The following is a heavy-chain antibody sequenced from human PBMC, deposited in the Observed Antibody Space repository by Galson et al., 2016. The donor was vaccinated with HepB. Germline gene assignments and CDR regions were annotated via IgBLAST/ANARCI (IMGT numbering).Heavy chain of an antibody. CDR2: ISYGGIYK. D-gene: IGHD4-23*01. CDR3: ARDLPVATAGGFDL. Sequence: SLRLSCAAFGFTFSSYAMHWVRQAPGKGLEWVAVISYGGIYKYYADSVKGRFTISRDNSKNTLHLQMNSLRVEDTAMYYCARDLPVATAGGFDLWGQGTMVTVSS. CDR1: GFTFSSYA. V-gene: IGHV3-30-3*01. J-gene: IGHJ3*01.